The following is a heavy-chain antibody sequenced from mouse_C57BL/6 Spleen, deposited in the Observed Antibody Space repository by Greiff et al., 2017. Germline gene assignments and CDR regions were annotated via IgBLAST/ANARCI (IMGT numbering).Heavy chain of an antibody. CDR1: GFTFSSYG. Sequence: EVNLVESGGDLVKPGGSLKLSCAASGFTFSSYGMSWVRQTPDKRLEWVATISSGGSYTYYPDSVKGRFTISRDKAKNTLYLQMSSLKSEDTAMYYCARHDGGGYFDVWGTGTTVTVSS. D-gene: IGHD1-1*01. CDR2: ISSGGSYT. CDR3: ARHDGGGYFDV. J-gene: IGHJ1*03. V-gene: IGHV5-6*01.